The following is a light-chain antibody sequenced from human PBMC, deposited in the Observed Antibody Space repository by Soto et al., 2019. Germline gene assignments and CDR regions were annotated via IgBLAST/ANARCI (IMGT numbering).Light chain of an antibody. V-gene: IGKV3-20*01. CDR1: QSVSSSY. J-gene: IGKJ2*03. Sequence: EIVLTQSPGTLSLSPGERATLSCRASQSVSSSYLAWYQQKPGQAPRLLMYAASSRATGIPDRFSGSGSGTDFTLTISGLEPEDFAVYYCQQYGSSPMYSFGQGTKLEIK. CDR2: AAS. CDR3: QQYGSSPMYS.